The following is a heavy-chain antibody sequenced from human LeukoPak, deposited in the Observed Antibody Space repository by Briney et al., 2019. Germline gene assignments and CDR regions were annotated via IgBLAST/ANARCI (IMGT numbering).Heavy chain of an antibody. V-gene: IGHV3-30-3*01. CDR3: ATDRYCCDYYAMGV. CDR2: ISYDGSNK. Sequence: GGSLRLSCAASGFTFSSYAMHWVRQAPGKGLEWVAVISYDGSNKYYADSVKGRFTISRDNSKNTLYLQMNSLRAEDTAVYYCATDRYCCDYYAMGVWGQGTTVIVSS. J-gene: IGHJ6*02. D-gene: IGHD2-15*01. CDR1: GFTFSSYA.